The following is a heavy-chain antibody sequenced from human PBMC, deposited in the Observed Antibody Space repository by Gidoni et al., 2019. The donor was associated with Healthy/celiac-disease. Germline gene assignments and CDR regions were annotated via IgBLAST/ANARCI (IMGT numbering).Heavy chain of an antibody. D-gene: IGHD6-19*01. CDR3: AKLGVAVDAFDI. CDR1: GFTFDDYA. V-gene: IGHV3-9*01. Sequence: EVQLVESGGGLVQPGRSLRLSFSASGFTFDDYAMHWVRQAPGKGLEWVSGISWNSGSIGYADSVKGRFTISRDNAKNSLYLQMNSLRAEDTALYYCAKLGVAVDAFDIWGQGTMVTVSS. CDR2: ISWNSGSI. J-gene: IGHJ3*02.